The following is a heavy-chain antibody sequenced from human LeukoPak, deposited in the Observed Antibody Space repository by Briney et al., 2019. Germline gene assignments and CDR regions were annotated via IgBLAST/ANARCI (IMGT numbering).Heavy chain of an antibody. D-gene: IGHD6-19*01. CDR2: IWFDGSNK. CDR3: AREWLVSGYYFDY. J-gene: IGHJ4*02. Sequence: GGSLRLSCAASGFTFSGYGMHWVRQAPGKGLEWVAVIWFDGSNKYYADSVKGRFTISRDNSKNTLYLQMNSLRAEDTAVYYCAREWLVSGYYFDYWGQGTLVTVSS. CDR1: GFTFSGYG. V-gene: IGHV3-33*01.